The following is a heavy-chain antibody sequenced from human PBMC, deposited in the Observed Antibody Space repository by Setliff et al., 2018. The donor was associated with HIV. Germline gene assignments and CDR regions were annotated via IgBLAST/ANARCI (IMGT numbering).Heavy chain of an antibody. CDR1: GYSISSGYY. V-gene: IGHV4-38-2*02. J-gene: IGHJ6*02. CDR2: MHYSGTT. CDR3: ARENGRTNYYYYYGMDV. Sequence: SETLSLTCAVSGYSISSGYYWGWIRQSPGKGLEWIGTMHYSGTTYYNLSLKSRVTISVDTSKNQFSLKLSSVTAADTAVYYCARENGRTNYYYYYGMDVWGQGTTVTVSS.